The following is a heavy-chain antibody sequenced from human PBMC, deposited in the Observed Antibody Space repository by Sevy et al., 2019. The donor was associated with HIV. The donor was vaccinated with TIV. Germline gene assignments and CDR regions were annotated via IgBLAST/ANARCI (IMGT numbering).Heavy chain of an antibody. J-gene: IGHJ4*02. CDR3: ARGLYGGSVY. CDR2: INHSGST. Sequence: SETLSLTCAVYGGSFSGYYWSWIRQPPVKGLEWIGEINHSGSTNYNPSLKSRVTISVDTSKNQFSLKLSSVTAADTAVYYCARGLYGGSVYWGQGTLVTVSS. D-gene: IGHD2-15*01. V-gene: IGHV4-34*01. CDR1: GGSFSGYY.